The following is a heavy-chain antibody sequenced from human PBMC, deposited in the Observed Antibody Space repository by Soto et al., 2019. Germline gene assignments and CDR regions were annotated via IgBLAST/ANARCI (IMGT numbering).Heavy chain of an antibody. CDR2: IIPIFGTA. D-gene: IGHD3-22*01. CDR1: GGTFSSYA. CDR3: ARDGYYYDSSGYHHDAFDI. J-gene: IGHJ3*02. V-gene: IGHV1-69*13. Sequence: SVKVSCKASGGTFSSYAISWVRQAPGQGLEWMGGIIPIFGTANYAQKFQGRVTITADESTSTAYMELSSLRSEDTAVYYCARDGYYYDSSGYHHDAFDIWGQGTMVTVSS.